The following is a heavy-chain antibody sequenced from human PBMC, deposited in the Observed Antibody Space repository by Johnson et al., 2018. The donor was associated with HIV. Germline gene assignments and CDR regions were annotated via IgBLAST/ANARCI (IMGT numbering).Heavy chain of an antibody. CDR3: AKAYCPGCDAFEI. V-gene: IGHV3-30*04. CDR1: GFTFSSYA. J-gene: IGHJ3*02. D-gene: IGHD2-21*01. Sequence: QVQLVESGGGVVQPGRSLRLSCAASGFTFSSYAMHWVRQAPGKGLEWVVSISYEGNNKYYADSVKGRFTISRDNSNNTLDLQMNSLRTEDTGVYYCAKAYCPGCDAFEIWGQGTVVTVSS. CDR2: ISYEGNNK.